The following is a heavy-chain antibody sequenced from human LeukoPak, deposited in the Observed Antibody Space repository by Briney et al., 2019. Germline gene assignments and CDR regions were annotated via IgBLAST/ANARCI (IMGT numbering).Heavy chain of an antibody. Sequence: PSETLSLTCAVYGGSFSGYYWSWIRQPPGKGLEWIGEINHSGSTNYNPSLKSRVTISVDTSKNQFSLKLSSVTAADTAVYYCARTMIVPPDKFDYWGQRTLVTVSS. CDR2: INHSGST. V-gene: IGHV4-34*01. CDR3: ARTMIVPPDKFDY. J-gene: IGHJ4*02. D-gene: IGHD3-22*01. CDR1: GGSFSGYY.